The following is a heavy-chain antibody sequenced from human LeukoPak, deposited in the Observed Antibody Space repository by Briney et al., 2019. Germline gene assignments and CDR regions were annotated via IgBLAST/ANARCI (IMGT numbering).Heavy chain of an antibody. Sequence: GGSLRLSCAASGFTFSSYAMNWVRQAPGKGLEWVSSISGSGGNTYYADSAKGRFTISRDNSKNTLYLQMNSLKSEDTAVYYCAKALTWSPASFDYWGQGTLVTVSS. J-gene: IGHJ4*02. CDR1: GFTFSSYA. CDR3: AKALTWSPASFDY. D-gene: IGHD3-3*01. CDR2: ISGSGGNT. V-gene: IGHV3-23*01.